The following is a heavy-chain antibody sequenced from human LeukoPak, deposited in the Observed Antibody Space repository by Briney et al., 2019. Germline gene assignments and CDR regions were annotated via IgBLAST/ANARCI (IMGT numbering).Heavy chain of an antibody. V-gene: IGHV3-64*01. CDR3: ARESGNSAFDY. CDR1: GFTFSSYA. J-gene: IGHJ4*02. CDR2: ISSNGGST. Sequence: PGGSLRLSCAASGFTFSSYAMHWVRQAPGKGLEYVSAISSNGGSTYYANSVKGRFTISRDNSKNTLYLQMGSLRAEDMAVYYCARESGNSAFDYWGQGTLVTVSS. D-gene: IGHD4-23*01.